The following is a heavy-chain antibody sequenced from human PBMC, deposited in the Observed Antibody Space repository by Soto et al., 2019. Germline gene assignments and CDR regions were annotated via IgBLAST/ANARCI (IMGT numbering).Heavy chain of an antibody. V-gene: IGHV1-46*01. J-gene: IGHJ1*01. D-gene: IGHD2-15*01. CDR2: VNPSGGSA. CDR1: GYIFTAYS. CDR3: AREENCRGGTCYSEYFHH. Sequence: QVQLVQSGAEVKKPGASVKVSCKTSGYIFTAYSMHWVRQAPGQGLEWMGVVNPSGGSAHYAQSFEGRVTLTRETSTSTFYMELSSLRSEDTAVYYCAREENCRGGTCYSEYFHHWGQGTLVTDSS.